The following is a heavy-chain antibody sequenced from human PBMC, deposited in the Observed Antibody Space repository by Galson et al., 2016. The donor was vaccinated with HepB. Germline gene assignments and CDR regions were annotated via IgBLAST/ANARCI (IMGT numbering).Heavy chain of an antibody. V-gene: IGHV3-21*01. J-gene: IGHJ2*01. CDR2: ISSISRYI. D-gene: IGHD1-26*01. CDR3: ARAEVGATRIGDWYFDL. CDR1: GFTFSSYT. Sequence: SLRLSCAASGFTFSSYTMNWVRLAPGKGLEWVSSISSISRYIFYADSVKGRFTISRDNAKKSHYLQMNNLRAEDTAVYYCARAEVGATRIGDWYFDLWGRGTLVTVSS.